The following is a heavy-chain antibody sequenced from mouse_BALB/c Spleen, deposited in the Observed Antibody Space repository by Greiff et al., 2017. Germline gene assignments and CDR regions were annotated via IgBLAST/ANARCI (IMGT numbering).Heavy chain of an antibody. CDR1: GYSITSGYY. J-gene: IGHJ3*01. D-gene: IGHD4-1*01. V-gene: IGHV3-6*02. CDR2: ISYDGSN. Sequence: EVKLVESGPGLVKPSQSLSLTCSVTGYSITSGYYWYWIRQFPGNKLEWMGYISYDGSNNYNPSLKNRISITRDTSKNQFFLKLNSVTTEDTATYYCAREGNWDRLAYWGQGTLVTVSA. CDR3: AREGNWDRLAY.